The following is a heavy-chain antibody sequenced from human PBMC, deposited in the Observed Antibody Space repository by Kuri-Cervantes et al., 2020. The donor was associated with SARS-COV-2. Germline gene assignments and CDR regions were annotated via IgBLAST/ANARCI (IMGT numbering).Heavy chain of an antibody. CDR1: GGSINSYY. CDR3: ARGLRGTIFGVVIDYYYGMDV. CDR2: IYYSGST. V-gene: IGHV4-59*01. J-gene: IGHJ6*02. D-gene: IGHD3-3*01. Sequence: SETLSLTCTVSGGSINSYYWSWIRQPPGKGLEWIGYIYYSGSTNYNPSLKSRVTISVDTSKNQFSLNLSSVTAADTAVYYCARGLRGTIFGVVIDYYYGMDVWGQGTTVTVSS.